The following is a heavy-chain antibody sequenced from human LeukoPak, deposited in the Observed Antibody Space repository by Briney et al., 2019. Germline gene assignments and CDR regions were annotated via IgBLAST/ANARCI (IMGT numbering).Heavy chain of an antibody. CDR3: TRQGPNINEDFDF. V-gene: IGHV3-73*01. Sequence: GGSLRVSCAASGFTFSGSGIHWVRQASGKGLEWVGHIRTRANNYATAYAASVKGRFTISRDDSKNTADLQMNSLKTEDTAVYYCTRQGPNINEDFDFWGQGTLVTGSS. CDR1: GFTFSGSG. CDR2: IRTRANNYAT. J-gene: IGHJ4*02. D-gene: IGHD2-8*01.